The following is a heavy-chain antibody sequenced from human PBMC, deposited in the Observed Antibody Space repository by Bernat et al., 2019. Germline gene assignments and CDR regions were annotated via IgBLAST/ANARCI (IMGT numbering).Heavy chain of an antibody. V-gene: IGHV3-30*18. D-gene: IGHD5-18*01. CDR3: AKGYGRQLWSPIDY. Sequence: QVQLVESGGGVVQPGRSLRLSCAASGFTFSSYGMHWVRQAPGKGLEWVAVISYDGSNKYYADSVKGRFTISRDNSKNTLYLQMNSLRAEDTAVYYCAKGYGRQLWSPIDYWGQGTLVTVSS. CDR2: ISYDGSNK. CDR1: GFTFSSYG. J-gene: IGHJ4*02.